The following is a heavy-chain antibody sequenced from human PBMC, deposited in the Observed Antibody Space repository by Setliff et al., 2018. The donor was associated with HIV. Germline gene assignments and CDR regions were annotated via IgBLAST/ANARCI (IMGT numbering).Heavy chain of an antibody. Sequence: PSETLSLTCTVSGGSISSGGYYWSWIRQHPGKGLEWIGYIYYSGSTYYNPSLKSRVTISVDTSKNQFSLKLSSVTAADTAVYYCATEGAGGSYQRASALDVWGQGTMVTVSS. CDR2: IYYSGST. V-gene: IGHV4-31*03. J-gene: IGHJ3*01. CDR3: ATEGAGGSYQRASALDV. CDR1: GGSISSGGYY. D-gene: IGHD1-26*01.